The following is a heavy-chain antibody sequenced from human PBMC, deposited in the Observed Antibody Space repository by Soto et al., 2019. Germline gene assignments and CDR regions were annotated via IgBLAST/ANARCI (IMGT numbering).Heavy chain of an antibody. D-gene: IGHD6-13*01. Sequence: SETLSLTCTVSGASVNSYHWSWIRQPAGKGLEWIGHIHSSGSTNYNPSLKSRVTMSVDTSKNQFSLRLMSLTAADTAVYYCPRDQGVAAAGITWFDPWGQGSLVTVS. V-gene: IGHV4-4*07. CDR3: PRDQGVAAAGITWFDP. CDR1: GASVNSYH. CDR2: IHSSGST. J-gene: IGHJ5*02.